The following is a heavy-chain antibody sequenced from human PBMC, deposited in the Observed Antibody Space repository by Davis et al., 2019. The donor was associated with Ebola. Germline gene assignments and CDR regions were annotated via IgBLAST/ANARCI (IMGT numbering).Heavy chain of an antibody. V-gene: IGHV3-23*01. J-gene: IGHJ4*02. D-gene: IGHD5-12*01. Sequence: GESLKISCTASGLTLINYAMTWVRQAPGKGLEWVPSISGESGSSYYADSVRGRFTISRDNSKNTLYLQMNSLGADDTAVYYCATKGDIVATGRSAYDYWGQGTLVTVSS. CDR3: ATKGDIVATGRSAYDY. CDR2: ISGESGSS. CDR1: GLTLINYA.